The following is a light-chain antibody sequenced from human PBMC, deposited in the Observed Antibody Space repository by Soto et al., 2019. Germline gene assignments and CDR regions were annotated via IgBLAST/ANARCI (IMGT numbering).Light chain of an antibody. V-gene: IGLV2-14*01. CDR1: SSDVGGYNY. CDR2: EVS. J-gene: IGLJ1*01. CDR3: VSYTSTSTLV. Sequence: QSALTQPPSASGSPGQSVTISCTGTSSDVGGYNYVSWYQQHPGKAPKLIIFEVSNRPSGVSDRFSGSKSGSTASLSISGLQSEDEADYYCVSYTSTSTLVFGTGTKVTVL.